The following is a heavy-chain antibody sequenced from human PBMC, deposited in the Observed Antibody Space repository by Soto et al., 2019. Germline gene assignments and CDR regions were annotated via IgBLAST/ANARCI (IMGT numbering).Heavy chain of an antibody. Sequence: SETLSLTCTVSGDTSTSYYWGWIRQAPGKGLEWIGHIHNSETSTHNPSLNGRVTISIDMSKKQFSLKLTSLTSADTAVYYCARDFYDSVGYTWFDSWSQGTLVTVSS. V-gene: IGHV4-59*01. J-gene: IGHJ5*01. CDR1: GDTSTSYY. CDR3: ARDFYDSVGYTWFDS. CDR2: IHNSETS. D-gene: IGHD3-22*01.